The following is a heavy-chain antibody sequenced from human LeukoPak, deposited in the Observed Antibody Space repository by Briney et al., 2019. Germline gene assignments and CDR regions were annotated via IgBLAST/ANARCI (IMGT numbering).Heavy chain of an antibody. V-gene: IGHV3-74*01. CDR3: ARGWFDD. Sequence: GSLRLSFAASGFTFSGYWMHWVRQAPGKGLVWVSRINSDGSSTNYADSVKGRFTISRDNAKSTLYLQMNSLRAEDTAVYYCARGWFDDWGQGALVTVSS. CDR1: GFTFSGYW. CDR2: INSDGSST. J-gene: IGHJ5*02.